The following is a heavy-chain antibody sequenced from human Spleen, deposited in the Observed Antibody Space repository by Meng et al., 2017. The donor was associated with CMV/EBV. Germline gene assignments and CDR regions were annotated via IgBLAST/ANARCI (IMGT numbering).Heavy chain of an antibody. V-gene: IGHV3-23*03. CDR3: ARGRDDWFDP. CDR1: GFSFSSYA. CDR2: IYGGGSST. J-gene: IGHJ5*02. Sequence: GESLKISCAASGFSFSSYAMTWVRQAPGKGLEWVSFIYGGGSSTYYTDSVKGRFTISRDNSKNTLYLQMNSLRAEDTAVYYCARGRDDWFDPWGQGTLVTVSS. D-gene: IGHD2-15*01.